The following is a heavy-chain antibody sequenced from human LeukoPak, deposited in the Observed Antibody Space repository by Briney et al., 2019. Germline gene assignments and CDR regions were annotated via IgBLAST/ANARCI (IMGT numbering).Heavy chain of an antibody. CDR1: GFTFSDYY. D-gene: IGHD4-23*01. Sequence: GGSLRLSCAASGFTFSDYYMSWIRQAPGKGLEWVSYISSSSSYTNYADSVKGRFTISRDNAKNSLYLQMNSLRAEDTAVCYCARIQYGGPGDDAFDIWGQGTMVTVSS. CDR2: ISSSSSYT. CDR3: ARIQYGGPGDDAFDI. V-gene: IGHV3-11*03. J-gene: IGHJ3*02.